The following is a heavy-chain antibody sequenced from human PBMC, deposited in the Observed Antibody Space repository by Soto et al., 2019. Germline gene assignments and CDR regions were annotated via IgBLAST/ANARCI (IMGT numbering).Heavy chain of an antibody. Sequence: SETLSLTCTVSGGSISSYYWSWIRQPPGKGLEWIGYIYYSGSTNYNPSLKSRVTISVDTSKNQFSLKLSSVTAADTAVYYCARGNTMVRGVIITSSYWFDPWGQGTLVTVSS. J-gene: IGHJ5*02. CDR1: GGSISSYY. CDR3: ARGNTMVRGVIITSSYWFDP. D-gene: IGHD3-10*01. V-gene: IGHV4-59*01. CDR2: IYYSGST.